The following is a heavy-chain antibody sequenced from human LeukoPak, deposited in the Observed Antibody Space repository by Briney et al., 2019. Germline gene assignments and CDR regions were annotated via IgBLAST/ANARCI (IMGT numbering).Heavy chain of an antibody. V-gene: IGHV4-59*01. Sequence: SETLSLTCTVSGGSISSYYWSWIRQPPGKGLEWIGYIYYSGSTNYNPSLKSRVTISVDTSKNQFSLKLSSVTAAVTAVYYCARGNGGNSSPFDPWGQEPWSPSPQ. CDR3: ARGNGGNSSPFDP. J-gene: IGHJ5*02. D-gene: IGHD4-23*01. CDR2: IYYSGST. CDR1: GGSISSYY.